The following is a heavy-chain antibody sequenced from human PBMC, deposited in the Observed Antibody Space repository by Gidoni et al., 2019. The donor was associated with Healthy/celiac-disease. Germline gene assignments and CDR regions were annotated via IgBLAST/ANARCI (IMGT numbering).Heavy chain of an antibody. Sequence: EVQLLESGGGLVQPGGSLSLSCAASGFPFSSYAMSWVRQAPVKGLEWVSAISGSGGSTYYADSVKGRFTISRDNSKNTLYLQMNSLRAEDTAVYYCAKGEAVPAASLFDYWGQGTLVTVSS. CDR3: AKGEAVPAASLFDY. V-gene: IGHV3-23*01. CDR2: ISGSGGST. D-gene: IGHD2-2*01. CDR1: GFPFSSYA. J-gene: IGHJ4*02.